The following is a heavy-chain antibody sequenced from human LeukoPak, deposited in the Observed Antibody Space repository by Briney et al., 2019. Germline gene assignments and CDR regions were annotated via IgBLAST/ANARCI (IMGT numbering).Heavy chain of an antibody. J-gene: IGHJ4*02. CDR2: IKQDGSEK. CDR1: GFTFSSYW. D-gene: IGHD5-12*01. Sequence: GGSLRLSCAASGFTFSSYWMSWVRQAPGKRLEWVANIKQDGSEKNYVDSVKGRFTISRDNAKNSLDLQMNSLRAEDTAVYYCARAGGYASSWAYWGQGTLVTVSS. V-gene: IGHV3-7*01. CDR3: ARAGGYASSWAY.